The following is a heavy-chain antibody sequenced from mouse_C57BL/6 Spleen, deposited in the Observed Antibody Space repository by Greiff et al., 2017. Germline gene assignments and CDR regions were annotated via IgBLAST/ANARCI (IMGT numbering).Heavy chain of an antibody. CDR1: GYTFTSYT. Sequence: QVQLKQSGAELARPGASVKMSCKASGYTFTSYTMHWVKQRPGQGLEWIGYINPSSGYTKYNQKFKDKATLTADKSSSTAYMQLSSLTSEDSAVYYCARARESSFSWYFDVWGTGTTVTVSS. V-gene: IGHV1-4*01. J-gene: IGHJ1*03. CDR2: INPSSGYT. CDR3: ARARESSFSWYFDV. D-gene: IGHD1-1*01.